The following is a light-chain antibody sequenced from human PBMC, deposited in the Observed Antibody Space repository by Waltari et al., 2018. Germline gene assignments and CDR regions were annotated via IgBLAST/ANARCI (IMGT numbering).Light chain of an antibody. CDR1: QNIYSN. J-gene: IGKJ2*03. Sequence: IQMTQSPSALSASVGERVTISCRASQNIYSNLAWYQQKPGKAPKLLIYAASSLQSGIPSRFSGSGSWTDFTLTISSLQPEDSAAYYCQHYYDNPYSFGQGTKVEIK. CDR2: AAS. CDR3: QHYYDNPYS. V-gene: IGKV1-6*01.